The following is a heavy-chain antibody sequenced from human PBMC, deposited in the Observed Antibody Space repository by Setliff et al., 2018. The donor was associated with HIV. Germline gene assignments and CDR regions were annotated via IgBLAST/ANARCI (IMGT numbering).Heavy chain of an antibody. CDR2: ISLSGGST. V-gene: IGHV3-23*01. CDR3: AKDRQQLDPREFDY. Sequence: GWSLRLSCAASGITLSNYAMSWVRQAPGKGLEWVSGISLSGGSTYYADSVKGRFTIFRDNSKKTLYLQMSSLRVEDTAVYYCAKDRQQLDPREFDYWGQGTLVTVSS. J-gene: IGHJ4*02. D-gene: IGHD6-13*01. CDR1: GITLSNYA.